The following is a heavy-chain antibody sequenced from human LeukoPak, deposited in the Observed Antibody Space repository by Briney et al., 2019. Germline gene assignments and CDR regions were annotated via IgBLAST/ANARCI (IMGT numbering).Heavy chain of an antibody. CDR1: GYTFTNYD. CDR2: MNPNSGNT. CDR3: ARARGYYGSGSYSDWFDP. J-gene: IGHJ5*02. D-gene: IGHD3-10*01. V-gene: IGHV1-8*01. Sequence: GASVKVSCKASGYTFTNYDINWVRQATGQGLEWMGWMNPNSGNTGYAQKLQGRVTMTRNTSTSTAYMELSSLKSEDTAVYYCARARGYYGSGSYSDWFDPWGQGTLVTVSS.